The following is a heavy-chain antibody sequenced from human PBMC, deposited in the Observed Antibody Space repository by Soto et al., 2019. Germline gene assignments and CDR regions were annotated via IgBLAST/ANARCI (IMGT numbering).Heavy chain of an antibody. V-gene: IGHV1-69*06. Sequence: QVQLVQSGAEVKKPGSSVKVSCKASGGTFSSYAISWVRQAPGQGLEWMGGIIPIFGTANFAQKFQGRVTITADKSASTAYMELGSLRSEDTAVYYWAREDSSPSFVYDYWGQGTLVTVSS. D-gene: IGHD6-13*01. CDR1: GGTFSSYA. CDR3: AREDSSPSFVYDY. J-gene: IGHJ4*02. CDR2: IIPIFGTA.